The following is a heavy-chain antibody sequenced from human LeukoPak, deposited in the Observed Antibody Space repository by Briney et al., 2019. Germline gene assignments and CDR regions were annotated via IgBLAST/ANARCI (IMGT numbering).Heavy chain of an antibody. V-gene: IGHV4-39*01. CDR3: ARLRAAREYFQH. J-gene: IGHJ1*01. D-gene: IGHD6-6*01. CDR2: IYYSGST. Sequence: PSETLSLTCTVSGGSISSSSYYWGWIRQPPGKGLEWIGSIYYSGSTYYNPSLKSRVTISVDTSKNQFSLKLSSVTVADTAVYYCARLRAAREYFQHWGQGTLVTVSS. CDR1: GGSISSSSYY.